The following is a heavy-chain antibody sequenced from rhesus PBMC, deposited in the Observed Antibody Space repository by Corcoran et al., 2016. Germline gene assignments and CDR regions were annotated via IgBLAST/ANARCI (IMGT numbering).Heavy chain of an antibody. V-gene: IGHV4S11*01. J-gene: IGHJ4*01. CDR2: IYGRASST. CDR1: GGSISSNY. Sequence: QVQLQESGPGLVKPLETLSLTCAVAGGSISSNYWSWIRQPPGKGLGWIGYIYGRASSTNYNPSLSRRVTLSVGTSKPQFARTLSSVTAADTAVYYCAVQTTWIDYWGQGVLVTVSS. CDR3: AVQTTWIDY. D-gene: IGHD1-38*01.